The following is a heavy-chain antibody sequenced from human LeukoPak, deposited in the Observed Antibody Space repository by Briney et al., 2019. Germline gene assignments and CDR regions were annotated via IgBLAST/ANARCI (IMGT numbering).Heavy chain of an antibody. CDR1: GYTFTSYD. V-gene: IGHV1-8*01. Sequence: ALVKVSCKASGYTFTSYDINWVRQATGQGLEWLGWMNPNSGNTGYAHKFQGRVTMTRSTSISTAYMELSSLTSEDTAVYYCARDYGGNSGWFDPWGQGTLVTVSS. J-gene: IGHJ5*02. D-gene: IGHD4-17*01. CDR2: MNPNSGNT. CDR3: ARDYGGNSGWFDP.